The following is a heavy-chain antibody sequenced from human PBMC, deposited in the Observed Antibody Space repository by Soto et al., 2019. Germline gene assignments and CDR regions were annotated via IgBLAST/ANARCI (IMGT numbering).Heavy chain of an antibody. D-gene: IGHD2-15*01. J-gene: IGHJ5*01. Sequence: QVHLLESGPGLVKPSQTLSLTCSVSGDSISTDDYFWAWIRQPPGQALEYIGYIYKSTTTYYNPSFESRVAISLDTSKSQFSLTVTSVTAADTAVYFCARGRYCLTGRCFPNWFDSWGQGTLVTVSS. V-gene: IGHV4-30-4*01. CDR3: ARGRYCLTGRCFPNWFDS. CDR1: GDSISTDDYF. CDR2: IYKSTTT.